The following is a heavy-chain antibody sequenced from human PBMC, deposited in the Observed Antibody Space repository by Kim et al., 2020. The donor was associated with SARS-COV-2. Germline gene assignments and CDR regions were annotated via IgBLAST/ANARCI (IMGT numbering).Heavy chain of an antibody. J-gene: IGHJ5*02. Sequence: SETLSLTCTVSGGSISSGGYYWSWIRQHPGKGLEWIGYIYYSGSTYYNPSLKSRVTISVDTSKNQFSLKLSSVTAADTAVYYCARYIRGVKSWFDPWGQGTLVTVSS. CDR1: GGSISSGGYY. CDR3: ARYIRGVKSWFDP. D-gene: IGHD3-10*01. CDR2: IYYSGST. V-gene: IGHV4-31*03.